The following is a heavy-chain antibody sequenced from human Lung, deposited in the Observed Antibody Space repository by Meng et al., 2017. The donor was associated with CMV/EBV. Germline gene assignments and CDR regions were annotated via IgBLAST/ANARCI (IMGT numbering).Heavy chain of an antibody. V-gene: IGHV1-46*01. CDR2: IDPNEGST. CDR3: AREGRDDYNSPRDYFDY. Sequence: ASVXVSXKASGYTFTTNYRHWVRQAPGQGLEWMGIIDPNEGSTSHTEKFQGRVTMTRDTSTNTVYMALSSLRSEDTAVYYCAREGRDDYNSPRDYFDYWGQGTLVTVSS. J-gene: IGHJ4*02. CDR1: GYTFTTNY. D-gene: IGHD5-24*01.